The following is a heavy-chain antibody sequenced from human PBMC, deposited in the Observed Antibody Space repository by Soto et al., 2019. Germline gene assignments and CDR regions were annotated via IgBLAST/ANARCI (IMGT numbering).Heavy chain of an antibody. V-gene: IGHV4-39*01. D-gene: IGHD2-2*01. CDR3: ARPGYCSSTSCYVPMDV. J-gene: IGHJ6*02. Sequence: PSETLSLTCTVSGGSISSSSYYWGWIRQPPGKGLEWIGSIYYSGSTYYNPSLKSRVTISVDTSKNQFSLKLSSVTAADTAVYYCARPGYCSSTSCYVPMDVWGQGTTVT. CDR2: IYYSGST. CDR1: GGSISSSSYY.